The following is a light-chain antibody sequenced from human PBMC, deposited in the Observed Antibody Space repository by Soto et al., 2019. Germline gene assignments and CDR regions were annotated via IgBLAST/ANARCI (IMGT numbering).Light chain of an antibody. V-gene: IGKV4-1*01. J-gene: IGKJ1*01. CDR2: WAS. CDR1: QSVFYSSKSKNS. Sequence: DIVMTQSPDSLAVSPGERATITCKSSQSVFYSSKSKNSVAWYQQKPGQPPKLLIYWASSRETGVPDRFSGSGSGTDFTLTISSLQAEDVAVYYCQQYYTIPWTFGQGTKVEV. CDR3: QQYYTIPWT.